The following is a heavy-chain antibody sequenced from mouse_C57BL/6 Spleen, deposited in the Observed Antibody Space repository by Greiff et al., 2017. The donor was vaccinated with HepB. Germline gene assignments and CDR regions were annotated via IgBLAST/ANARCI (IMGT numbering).Heavy chain of an antibody. J-gene: IGHJ1*03. Sequence: QVQLQQPGAELVKPGASVKLSCKASGYTFTSYWMHWVKQRPGRGLEWIGMIDPNSGGTKYNEKFKSKATLTVDKPTSTAYMPLSSLTSEDSAVFYCARHDYYGGSYGDCEVWGTGTTVTVSS. D-gene: IGHD1-1*01. CDR1: GYTFTSYW. V-gene: IGHV1-72*01. CDR2: IDPNSGGT. CDR3: ARHDYYGGSYGDCEV.